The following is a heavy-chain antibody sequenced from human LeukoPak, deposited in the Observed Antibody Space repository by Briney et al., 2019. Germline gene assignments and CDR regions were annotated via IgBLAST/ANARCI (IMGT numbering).Heavy chain of an antibody. CDR2: ISGSGGST. D-gene: IGHD3-3*01. Sequence: GGSLRLSCAASGFTFSSYWMSWVRQAPGKGLEWVSAISGSGGSTYYADSVKGRFTISRDNSKNTLYLQMNSLRAEDTAVYYCAKGADDFWSGYYWVYFDYWGQGTLVTVSS. J-gene: IGHJ4*02. V-gene: IGHV3-23*01. CDR1: GFTFSSYW. CDR3: AKGADDFWSGYYWVYFDY.